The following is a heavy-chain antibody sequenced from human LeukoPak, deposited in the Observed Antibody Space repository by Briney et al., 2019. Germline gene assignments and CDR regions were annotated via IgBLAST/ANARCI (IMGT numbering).Heavy chain of an antibody. V-gene: IGHV5-51*01. CDR2: IYPGDSDT. J-gene: IGHJ4*02. CDR1: GYSFTSYW. CDR3: ARHFTTTPRRGAENFDY. Sequence: GESLKISCKGSGYSFTSYWIGWVRQMPGKGLEWMGIIYPGDSDTRYSPSFQGQVTISADKSISTAYLQWSSLKASDTAMYYCARHFTTTPRRGAENFDYWGQGTLVTVSS. D-gene: IGHD3-3*01.